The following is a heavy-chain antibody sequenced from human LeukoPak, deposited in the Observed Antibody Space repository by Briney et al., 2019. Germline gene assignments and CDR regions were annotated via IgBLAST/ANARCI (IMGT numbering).Heavy chain of an antibody. CDR1: GYSISNGYY. J-gene: IGHJ4*02. Sequence: SETLSLTCSVSGYSISNGYYCGWIRQPPGKGLEWIGSIYHSGSTYYNPSLKSRVTISVDTSKNQLSLMLSSETAADTAVYYCARLRRGIAVAGSRFDYWGQGTLVTVSS. CDR2: IYHSGST. CDR3: ARLRRGIAVAGSRFDY. D-gene: IGHD6-19*01. V-gene: IGHV4-38-2*01.